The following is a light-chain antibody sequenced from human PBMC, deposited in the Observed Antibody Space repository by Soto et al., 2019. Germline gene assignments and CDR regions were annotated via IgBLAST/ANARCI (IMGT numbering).Light chain of an antibody. V-gene: IGKV3-20*01. CDR2: GAS. Sequence: EIVLTQSPGTLSLSPGERATLSCRASQSVSSSYLAWYQQKPGQAPRLLIYGASSRATGIPDRFGGSGSGTDVTLTISRLEPDDFAVDYWQQYGSSPPFTFGPGTKVDIK. CDR1: QSVSSSY. CDR3: QQYGSSPPFT. J-gene: IGKJ3*01.